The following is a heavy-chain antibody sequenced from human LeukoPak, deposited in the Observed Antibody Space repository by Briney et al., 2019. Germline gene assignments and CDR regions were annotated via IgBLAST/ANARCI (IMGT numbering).Heavy chain of an antibody. CDR1: GFTFSSYW. D-gene: IGHD4-17*01. J-gene: IGHJ5*02. Sequence: PGGSLRLSCAASGFTFSSYWMSWVRQAPGKGLEWVASIKQDGGEKYYADSVKGRFTISRDNAKNSLYLQMNSLRAEDTALYYCARAPGEGWFDPWGQGTLVTVSS. CDR3: ARAPGEGWFDP. V-gene: IGHV3-7*01. CDR2: IKQDGGEK.